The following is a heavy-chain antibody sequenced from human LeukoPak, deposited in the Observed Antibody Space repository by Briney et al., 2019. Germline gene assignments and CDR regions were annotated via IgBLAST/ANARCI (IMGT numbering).Heavy chain of an antibody. CDR2: ISYDGSNK. V-gene: IGHV3-30*04. Sequence: GGSLRLSCAASGFTFSSYATHWVRQAPGKGLEWVAVISYDGSNKYYADSVKGRFTISRDNSKNTLYLQMNSLRAEDTAVYYCARDRIVVVVAATTHWGQGTLVTVSS. J-gene: IGHJ4*02. CDR3: ARDRIVVVVAATTH. CDR1: GFTFSSYA. D-gene: IGHD2-15*01.